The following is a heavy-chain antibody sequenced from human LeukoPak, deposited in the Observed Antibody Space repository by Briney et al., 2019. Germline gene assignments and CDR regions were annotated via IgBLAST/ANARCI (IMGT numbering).Heavy chain of an antibody. Sequence: ASVKVSCKASVYTFTSYYMHWVRQAPGQGLEWMGIINPSGGSTSYAQKFQGRVTMTRDTSTSTVYMELSSLRSEDTAVYYCARDRYSYRAYDYWGQGTLVTVSS. J-gene: IGHJ4*02. D-gene: IGHD5-18*01. CDR3: ARDRYSYRAYDY. CDR2: INPSGGST. V-gene: IGHV1-46*01. CDR1: VYTFTSYY.